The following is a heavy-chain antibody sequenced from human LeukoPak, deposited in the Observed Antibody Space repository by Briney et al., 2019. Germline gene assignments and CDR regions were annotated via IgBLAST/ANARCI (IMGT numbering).Heavy chain of an antibody. CDR3: AREEAVEMATIPDY. CDR2: IIPILGIA. Sequence: GSSVKVSCKASGGTFSSYAISWVRQAPGQGLEWMGRIIPILGIANYAQKFQGRVTITADKSTSTAYMELSSLRSEDTAVYYCAREEAVEMATIPDYWGQGTLVTVSS. D-gene: IGHD5-24*01. J-gene: IGHJ4*02. V-gene: IGHV1-69*04. CDR1: GGTFSSYA.